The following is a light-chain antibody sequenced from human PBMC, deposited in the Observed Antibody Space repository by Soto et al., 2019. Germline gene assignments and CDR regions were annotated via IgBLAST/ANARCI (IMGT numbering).Light chain of an antibody. CDR2: GAS. CDR3: QQYGYSRT. V-gene: IGKV3-20*01. Sequence: EIVMTQSPGTLSLSPGERATLSCRASQSVSNNYLAWYQQKHGHAPRLLIYGASSSATDVPDRFSGSGSGTDFTLTISTLEPEDFAIYYCQQYGYSRTFGQGTKVDIK. J-gene: IGKJ1*01. CDR1: QSVSNNY.